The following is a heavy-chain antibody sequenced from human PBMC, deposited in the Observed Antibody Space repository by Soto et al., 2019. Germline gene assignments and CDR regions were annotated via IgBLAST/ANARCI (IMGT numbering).Heavy chain of an antibody. CDR2: VDATDSYT. D-gene: IGHD5-18*01. V-gene: IGHV5-10-1*01. CDR3: ARRISGAKNGYNTHYFHVLAV. CDR1: GYSFASYW. Sequence: ESLKISRKGSGYSFASYWITWVRQVPGKGLEWMGRVDATDSYTNYSPSFQGRVTLSADNSSSTVYLQLRRLGASDTARYYCARRISGAKNGYNTHYFHVLAVWGQGPTVTV. J-gene: IGHJ6*02.